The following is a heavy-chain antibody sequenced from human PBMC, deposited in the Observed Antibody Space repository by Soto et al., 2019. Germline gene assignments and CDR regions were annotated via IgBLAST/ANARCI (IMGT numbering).Heavy chain of an antibody. V-gene: IGHV1-18*01. Sequence: ASVKVSCKASGYTFTSYGISWVRQAPGQGLEWMGWISAYNGNTNYAQKLQGRVTMTRDTSTSTAYMELRRLRSDDTAVYYCARALRDYDILTGPSWFDPWGQGTLVTVSS. D-gene: IGHD3-9*01. CDR3: ARALRDYDILTGPSWFDP. J-gene: IGHJ5*02. CDR1: GYTFTSYG. CDR2: ISAYNGNT.